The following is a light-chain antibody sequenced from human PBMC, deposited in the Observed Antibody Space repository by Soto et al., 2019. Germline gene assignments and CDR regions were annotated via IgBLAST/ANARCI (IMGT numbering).Light chain of an antibody. CDR3: QQLNEYPLT. V-gene: IGKV1-9*01. CDR2: IAS. Sequence: DIQLTQSPSFLSASIGDRVTITCRASQVISSYLAWYQQKPGEAPKLLIYIASTLQTGVPSRFSGSGSGTQFTFTISSLQPEDSATYYCQQLNEYPLTFGGGTKVEIK. J-gene: IGKJ4*01. CDR1: QVISSY.